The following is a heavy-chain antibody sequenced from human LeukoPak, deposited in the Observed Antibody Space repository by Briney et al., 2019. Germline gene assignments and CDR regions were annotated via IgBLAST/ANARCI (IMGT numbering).Heavy chain of an antibody. CDR2: IWYDGRNT. CDR1: GFAYNNYG. Sequence: GGSLILSCSAFGFAYNNYGMHWGRQAPGKGLEWVAVIWYDGRNTCYADSVEGRFTISRYNSKNTLSLHMNSLRAEDTDVYFCASEGKGRPYDYWGKGTLVTVSP. CDR3: ASEGKGRPYDY. J-gene: IGHJ4*02. V-gene: IGHV3-33*01. D-gene: IGHD6-6*01.